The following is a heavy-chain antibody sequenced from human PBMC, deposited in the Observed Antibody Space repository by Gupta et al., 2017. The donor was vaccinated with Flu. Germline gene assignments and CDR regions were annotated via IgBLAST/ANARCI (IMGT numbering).Heavy chain of an antibody. CDR2: ISVDGSNE. D-gene: IGHD1-7*01. J-gene: IGHJ4*02. CDR1: GFTFSSYG. V-gene: IGHV3-30*18. CDR3: AKGGRHNWNYDGDY. Sequence: QVQLVDPGGGVVQPGGSLRLSCADSGFTFSSYGMHWVRQAPDKGLEWVAVISVDGSNECYADSVRGRFTISRDNSKNTLFLQMNSLRLEDTDVYYCAKGGRHNWNYDGDYWGQGTLVTVSA.